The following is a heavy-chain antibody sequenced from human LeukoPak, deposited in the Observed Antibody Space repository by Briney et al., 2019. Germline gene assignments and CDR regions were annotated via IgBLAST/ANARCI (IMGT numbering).Heavy chain of an antibody. D-gene: IGHD3-22*01. J-gene: IGHJ4*02. CDR2: IYYSGST. V-gene: IGHV4-39*07. CDR1: GGSISSSSYY. Sequence: SETLSPTCTVSGGSISSSSYYWGWIRQPPGKGLEWIGSIYYSGSTYYNPSLKSRVTISVDTSKNQFSLKLSSVTAADTAVYYCAREGWDYYDSSGYGRYFDYWGQGTLVTVSS. CDR3: AREGWDYYDSSGYGRYFDY.